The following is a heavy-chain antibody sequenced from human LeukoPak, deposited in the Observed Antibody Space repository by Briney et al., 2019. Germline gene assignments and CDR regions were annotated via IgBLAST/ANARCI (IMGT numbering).Heavy chain of an antibody. D-gene: IGHD6-19*01. J-gene: IGHJ5*02. V-gene: IGHV1-8*01. CDR2: MNPNSGNT. CDR1: GYTFTSYD. CDR3: ARAVSGWYNWFDP. Sequence: GASVKVSCKASGYTFTSYDNNWVRQATGQGLEWIGWMNPNSGNTGYAQKFQGRVTMTRNTSISTAYMELSSLRSEDTAVHYCARAVSGWYNWFDPWGQGTLVTVSS.